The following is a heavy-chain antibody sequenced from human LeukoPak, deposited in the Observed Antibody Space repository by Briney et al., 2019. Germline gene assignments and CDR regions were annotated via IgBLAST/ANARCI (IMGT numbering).Heavy chain of an antibody. CDR1: SVSVSSRSYY. V-gene: IGHV4-61*01. D-gene: IGHD3-10*01. CDR3: AREVVRGLEFDC. Sequence: SETLSLTCTVSSVSVSSRSYYWSWIRQPPGKGLEWIGYIYYDGSTNYNPSLQSRVTISVDTSKNQFSLRLTSVTAADTAVYYCAREVVRGLEFDCRGQGTLATVSS. J-gene: IGHJ4*02. CDR2: IYYDGST.